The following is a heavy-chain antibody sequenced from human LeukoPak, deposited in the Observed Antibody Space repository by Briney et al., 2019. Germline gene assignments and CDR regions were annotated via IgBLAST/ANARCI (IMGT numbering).Heavy chain of an antibody. Sequence: PGRSLRLSCAASGFTFSSYAMHWVRQAPGKGLEWVAVISYDGSNKYYADSVKGRFTISRDNSKNTLYLQMNSLRAEDTAVYYCPRERYYYDSSGSYYFDYWGRGTLVTVSS. CDR1: GFTFSSYA. CDR2: ISYDGSNK. CDR3: PRERYYYDSSGSYYFDY. J-gene: IGHJ4*02. D-gene: IGHD3-22*01. V-gene: IGHV3-30-3*01.